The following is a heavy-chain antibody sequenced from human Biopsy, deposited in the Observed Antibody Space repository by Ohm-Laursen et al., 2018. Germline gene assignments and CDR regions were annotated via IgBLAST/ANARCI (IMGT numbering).Heavy chain of an antibody. CDR2: INTSGGST. CDR1: GFTFSSYA. CDR3: AKPADSYGSEFYFDY. Sequence: SLRLSCTASGFTFSSYAMTWVRQAPGKGLEWVSVINTSGGSTHYAVSVKGRFTIFRDNSKNTLYLRMNSLRAEDTAVYYCAKPADSYGSEFYFDYWGQGTLVTVS. V-gene: IGHV3-23*01. J-gene: IGHJ4*02. D-gene: IGHD4-17*01.